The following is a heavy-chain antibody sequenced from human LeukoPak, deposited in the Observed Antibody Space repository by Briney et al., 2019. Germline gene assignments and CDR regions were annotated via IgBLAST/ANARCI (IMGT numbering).Heavy chain of an antibody. CDR1: GYSFSSYW. J-gene: IGHJ4*02. V-gene: IGHV5-51*01. D-gene: IGHD6-13*01. CDR2: IYPGDSDT. Sequence: GESLKISCKSSGYSFSSYWIGWVRQMPGKGLEWMGIIYPGDSDTRYSPSFQGQVTISVDKSISTAYLQWSSLKASDTAIYYCARVYSSSWSAGGYWGQGTLVTVSS. CDR3: ARVYSSSWSAGGY.